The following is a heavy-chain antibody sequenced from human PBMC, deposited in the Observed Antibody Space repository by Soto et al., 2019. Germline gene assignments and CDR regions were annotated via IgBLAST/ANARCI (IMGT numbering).Heavy chain of an antibody. J-gene: IGHJ6*02. Sequence: EVQLVESGGDLVQPGGSLRLSCAASGFIFSDYTMTWVRQAPGRGLEFVSHISSSGGAIFYAESVKGRFTVSRDNAKKSLYLQMNSLRDEETAVYFFARDHGSRTLIVGVSYFFGMDVWGQGNAVTVSS. CDR1: GFIFSDYT. D-gene: IGHD1-26*01. CDR3: ARDHGSRTLIVGVSYFFGMDV. CDR2: ISSSGGAI. V-gene: IGHV3-48*02.